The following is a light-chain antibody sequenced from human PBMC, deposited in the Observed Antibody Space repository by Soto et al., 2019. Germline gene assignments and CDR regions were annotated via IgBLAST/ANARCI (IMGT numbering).Light chain of an antibody. CDR1: NIGSKS. Sequence: SYELTQPPSVSVAPGKTARITCGGNNIGSKSVHWYQQKPGQAPVLVIYYDSDRPSGIPERFSGSNSWNTATLTISRVAAGDDDDYYCQVWDSSSDPPVFGGGTKLTVL. V-gene: IGLV3-21*04. CDR2: YDS. J-gene: IGLJ2*01. CDR3: QVWDSSSDPPV.